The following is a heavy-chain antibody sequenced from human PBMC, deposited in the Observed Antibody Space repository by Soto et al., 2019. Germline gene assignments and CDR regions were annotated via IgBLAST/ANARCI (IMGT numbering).Heavy chain of an antibody. V-gene: IGHV3-48*01. CDR2: ISSSSTTI. Sequence: EVQLVQSGGGLVQPGGSLRLSCEASGFTFSEHSMNWVRQAPGKGLEWISYISSSSTTIYYTDSVKGRFTISRDNAENSLHLQMNNLRVDDTAVYYCASRGGLVRGNYYAMDVWGQGTTVTVSS. D-gene: IGHD3-10*01. CDR1: GFTFSEHS. CDR3: ASRGGLVRGNYYAMDV. J-gene: IGHJ6*02.